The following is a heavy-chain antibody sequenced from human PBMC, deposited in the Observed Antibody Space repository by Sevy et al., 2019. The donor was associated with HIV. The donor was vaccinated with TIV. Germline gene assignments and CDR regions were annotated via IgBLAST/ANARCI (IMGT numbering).Heavy chain of an antibody. Sequence: GGSLRLSCAASGFTFRSYGMNWVRQAPGKGLEWVAFIRYDGTTKYYADSVKGRFTISRDNSKNTLYLQMNSLRPEDTSVYYCAKGLGMVQGALLSEDLWGQGTMVTVSS. J-gene: IGHJ3*01. V-gene: IGHV3-30*02. CDR1: GFTFRSYG. D-gene: IGHD3-10*01. CDR2: IRYDGTTK. CDR3: AKGLGMVQGALLSEDL.